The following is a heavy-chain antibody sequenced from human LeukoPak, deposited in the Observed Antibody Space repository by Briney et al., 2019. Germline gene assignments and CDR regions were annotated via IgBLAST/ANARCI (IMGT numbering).Heavy chain of an antibody. CDR3: ARPVANWFDP. CDR2: INHSGST. Sequence: SETLSLTCAVYGGSFSGYYWSWIRQPPGKGLEWIGEINHSGSTNYNPSLKSRVTISVDTSKNQFSLKLSSVTAADTAVYYCARPVANWFDPWGQGTLVTVSS. CDR1: GGSFSGYY. V-gene: IGHV4-34*01. J-gene: IGHJ5*02.